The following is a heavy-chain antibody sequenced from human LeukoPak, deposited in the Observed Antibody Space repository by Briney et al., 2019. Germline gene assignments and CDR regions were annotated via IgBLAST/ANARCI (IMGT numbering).Heavy chain of an antibody. CDR1: GFTFSSYA. D-gene: IGHD6-13*01. CDR2: ISGSGGST. J-gene: IGHJ4*02. V-gene: IGHV3-23*01. CDR3: AKVEQQLVMEYYFDY. Sequence: GGSQRLSCAASGFTFSSYAMSWVRQAPGKGLEWVSAISGSGGSTYYADSVKGRFTISRDNSKDTLYLQMNSLRAEDTAVYYCAKVEQQLVMEYYFDYWGQGTLVTVSS.